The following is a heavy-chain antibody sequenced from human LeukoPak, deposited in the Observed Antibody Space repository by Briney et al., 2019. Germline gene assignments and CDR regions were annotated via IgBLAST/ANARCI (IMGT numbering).Heavy chain of an antibody. CDR3: ARSYYGSGSYYSFDY. CDR1: GGSISTYY. Sequence: SETLSLTCTVSGGSISTYYWSWIRQPPGKGLEWIGYIYYSGSTNYNPSLKSRVTLSVDTSKSQFSLKLSSVTAADTAVYYCARSYYGSGSYYSFDYWGQGTLVTVSS. V-gene: IGHV4-59*01. D-gene: IGHD3-10*01. CDR2: IYYSGST. J-gene: IGHJ4*02.